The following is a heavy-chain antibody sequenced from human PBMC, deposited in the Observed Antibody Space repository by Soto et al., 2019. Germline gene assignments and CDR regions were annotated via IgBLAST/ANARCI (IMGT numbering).Heavy chain of an antibody. CDR2: VVGSGEST. Sequence: PGWSLRLSCAASGFTFSTYTMTWVRQAPGKGLERVSSVVGSGESTYYADSVKGRFTISRDNSKNTLYLQMDSLRAEDTAVYYCAKPTMIVSKWFDPWGQGPLVTVSS. V-gene: IGHV3-23*01. D-gene: IGHD3-22*01. CDR1: GFTFSTYT. CDR3: AKPTMIVSKWFDP. J-gene: IGHJ5*02.